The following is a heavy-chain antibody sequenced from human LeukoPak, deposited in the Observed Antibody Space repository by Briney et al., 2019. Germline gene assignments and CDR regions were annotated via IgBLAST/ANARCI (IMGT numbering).Heavy chain of an antibody. CDR2: IYTSGST. CDR1: GGSISSGSYY. Sequence: SETLSLTCTGSGGSISSGSYYWSWIRQPAGTGLEWIGRIYTSGSTNYNPSLKSRVTISVDTSKNQFSLKLSSVTAADTAVYYCARDHNYDFWSGYYYNWFDPWGQGTLVTVSS. V-gene: IGHV4-61*02. CDR3: ARDHNYDFWSGYYYNWFDP. D-gene: IGHD3-3*01. J-gene: IGHJ5*02.